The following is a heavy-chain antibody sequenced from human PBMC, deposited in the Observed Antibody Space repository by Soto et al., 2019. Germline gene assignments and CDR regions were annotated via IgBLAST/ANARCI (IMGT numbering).Heavy chain of an antibody. CDR2: INTDGSST. CDR1: GFTFSSYW. CDR3: AREQPGRAWAGATDY. V-gene: IGHV3-74*01. D-gene: IGHD1-26*01. Sequence: EVQLVESGGGLVQPGGSLRLSCAASGFTFSSYWMHRVRQAPGKGLLWVSRINTDGSSTSYADSVKGRFTISRDNADNTMYLQMNSLRVEDTAIYYCAREQPGRAWAGATDYWGQGTLVTVSS. J-gene: IGHJ4*02.